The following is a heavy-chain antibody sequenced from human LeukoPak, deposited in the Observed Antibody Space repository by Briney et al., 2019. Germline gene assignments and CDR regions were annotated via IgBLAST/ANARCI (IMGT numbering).Heavy chain of an antibody. V-gene: IGHV3-48*04. CDR2: ISNRNVV. D-gene: IGHD6-6*01. Sequence: PGGSLRLSCAASGFTFSSYSMNWVRQTPGKGLEWVSYISNRNVVYYADSVKGRFTISRDYTKNSPYLEINSLRAEDTAVYYCARSIEGNGLDVWGQGTTVTVSS. J-gene: IGHJ6*02. CDR3: ARSIEGNGLDV. CDR1: GFTFSSYS.